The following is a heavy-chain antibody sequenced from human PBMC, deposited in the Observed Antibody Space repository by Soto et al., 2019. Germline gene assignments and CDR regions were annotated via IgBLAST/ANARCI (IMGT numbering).Heavy chain of an antibody. Sequence: SGPTLVNPTQTLTLTCTFSGFSLSTSAMCVSWIRQPPGKALEWLALIDWDDDKYYSTFLKTRLTISKDTSRNQVVLTMTKMDPVDTATYFCARTRLSGGRYTFFDYWGQGALVTVSS. J-gene: IGHJ4*02. CDR3: ARTRLSGGRYTFFDY. CDR1: GFSLSTSAMC. CDR2: IDWDDDK. V-gene: IGHV2-70*01. D-gene: IGHD1-26*01.